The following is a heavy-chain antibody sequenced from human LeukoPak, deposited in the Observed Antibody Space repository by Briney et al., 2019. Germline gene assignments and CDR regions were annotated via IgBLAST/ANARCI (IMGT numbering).Heavy chain of an antibody. Sequence: PSETLSLTCTVSGGSISSYYWSWIRQPPGKGLEWIGYIYYSGSTNYNPSLKSRVTISVDTSKNQFSLKLSSVTAADTAVYYCARLVTMYYYGSGSYQNFDYWGQGTLVTVSS. D-gene: IGHD3-10*01. V-gene: IGHV4-59*12. CDR1: GGSISSYY. J-gene: IGHJ4*02. CDR2: IYYSGST. CDR3: ARLVTMYYYGSGSYQNFDY.